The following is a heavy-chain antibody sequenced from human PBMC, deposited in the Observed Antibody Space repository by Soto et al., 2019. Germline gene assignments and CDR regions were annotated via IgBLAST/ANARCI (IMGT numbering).Heavy chain of an antibody. Sequence: QVQLVQSGAEVKKPGASVKVSCKASGYTFTNYGISWVRQAPGQGLEWMGWISGYKGNTEYAQKLQGRVTMTTDTSTSTAYMELRRLRSDDTAVYYCARSSTPLPPPYSSSWYDYWGQGTLVTVSS. CDR3: ARSSTPLPPPYSSSWYDY. CDR2: ISGYKGNT. D-gene: IGHD6-13*01. J-gene: IGHJ4*02. CDR1: GYTFTNYG. V-gene: IGHV1-18*01.